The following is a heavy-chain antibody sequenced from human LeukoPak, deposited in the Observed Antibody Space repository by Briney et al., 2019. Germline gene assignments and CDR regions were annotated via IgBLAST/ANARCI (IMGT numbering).Heavy chain of an antibody. J-gene: IGHJ4*02. Sequence: GGSQRLSCAASGFTFSNYWMYWVRQTPGKGLVWVSRINSDGTTTNFADSVKGRFTISRDNAKNTVYLQMNSLRAEDTAVYYCARDITLTRGGRSDYWGQGTLVTVSS. CDR2: INSDGTTT. V-gene: IGHV3-74*01. CDR1: GFTFSNYW. D-gene: IGHD3-10*01. CDR3: ARDITLTRGGRSDY.